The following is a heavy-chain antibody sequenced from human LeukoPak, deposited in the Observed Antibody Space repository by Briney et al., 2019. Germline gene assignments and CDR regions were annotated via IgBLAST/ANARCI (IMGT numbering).Heavy chain of an antibody. CDR1: GYTFTSYG. V-gene: IGHV1-18*01. D-gene: IGHD3-22*01. CDR3: ASLKNYYDSSGNLVTDAFDI. J-gene: IGHJ3*02. Sequence: ASVKVSCKASGYTFTSYGITWVRQAPGQGLEWMGWISAYNGDTNYAQKLQGRVAMTTDTSTSTAYMELRSLRSDDTAVYYCASLKNYYDSSGNLVTDAFDIWGQGTMVTVSS. CDR2: ISAYNGDT.